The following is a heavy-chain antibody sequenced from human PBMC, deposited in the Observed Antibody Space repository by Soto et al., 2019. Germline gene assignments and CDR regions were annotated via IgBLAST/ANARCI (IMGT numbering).Heavy chain of an antibody. Sequence: GGSMRLSCAASGFTFDSSAMSWVRQNPGKGLEWVSSISGSGGSTYYADSVKGRFTISRDNSKNTLFLQMNSLRAEDTAVYYCARGYYYDNNGNYPNFDYWGQGTLVTVSS. D-gene: IGHD3-22*01. CDR3: ARGYYYDNNGNYPNFDY. V-gene: IGHV3-23*01. CDR1: GFTFDSSA. CDR2: ISGSGGST. J-gene: IGHJ4*02.